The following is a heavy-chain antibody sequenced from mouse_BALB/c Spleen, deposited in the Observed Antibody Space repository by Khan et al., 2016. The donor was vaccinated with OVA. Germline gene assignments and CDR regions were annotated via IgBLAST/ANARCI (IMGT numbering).Heavy chain of an antibody. CDR2: ISSYGDYT. CDR1: GFTFSSYS. D-gene: IGHD4-1*01. Sequence: EVQGVESGGDLVKPGGSLKLSCAASGFTFSSYSMSWVRQTPDKRLEWVATISSYGDYTYYPDRVKGRFTISRDNAKNTLYLQMSSLKSEDTAMYYCASHLTGSFAYWGQGTLVTVSA. V-gene: IGHV5-6*01. J-gene: IGHJ3*01. CDR3: ASHLTGSFAY.